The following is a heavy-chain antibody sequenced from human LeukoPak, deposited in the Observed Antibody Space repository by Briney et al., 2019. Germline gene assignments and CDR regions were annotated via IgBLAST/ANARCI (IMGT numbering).Heavy chain of an antibody. V-gene: IGHV1-2*02. CDR3: ASLTRPYGSGSYYNSYFDY. J-gene: IGHJ4*02. CDR2: INPNSGGT. Sequence: ASVKVSCKASGYTFTGYYMHWVRQAPGQGLEWMGWINPNSGGTNYAQKFQGRVTMTRDTSISTAYMELSRLRSDDTAVYYCASLTRPYGSGSYYNSYFDYWGQGTLVTVSS. CDR1: GYTFTGYY. D-gene: IGHD3-10*01.